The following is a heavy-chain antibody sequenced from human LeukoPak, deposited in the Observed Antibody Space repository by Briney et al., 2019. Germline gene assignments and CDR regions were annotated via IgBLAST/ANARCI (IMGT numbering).Heavy chain of an antibody. V-gene: IGHV3-21*01. CDR2: IIISSIYI. J-gene: IGHJ6*03. CDR1: RFTFISYI. D-gene: IGHD3-22*01. CDR3: ARDRRDNRSYDSSGYYYYYMDV. Sequence: GGSLRLSCAASRFTFISYIMNWVRQTPGKRRERVSYIIISSIYIYYADSVKGRFTISRDKAKNSLYLQMNSLRAEDTAVYYCARDRRDNRSYDSSGYYYYYMDVWGKGTTVTVSS.